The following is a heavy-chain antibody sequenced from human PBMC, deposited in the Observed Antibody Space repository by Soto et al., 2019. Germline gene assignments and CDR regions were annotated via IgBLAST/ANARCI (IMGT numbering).Heavy chain of an antibody. Sequence: VQLVESGGALVQPGGSLRLSCAASGFTFTNYWMHWVRQVPGKGVEWVSRVDGEGTGTSYADSVKGRFTVSRDNAKSTVYLQMTNLRVGDTAVYYCGSVFEFWGQGTRAIVSS. V-gene: IGHV3-74*01. D-gene: IGHD2-8*01. CDR2: VDGEGTGT. CDR3: GSVFEF. J-gene: IGHJ4*02. CDR1: GFTFTNYW.